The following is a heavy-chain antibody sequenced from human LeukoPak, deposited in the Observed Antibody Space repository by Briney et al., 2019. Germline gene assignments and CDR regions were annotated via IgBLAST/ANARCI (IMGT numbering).Heavy chain of an antibody. Sequence: PSETLSLTCTVSGVSVSSYYWSWIRQPPGKGLEWIGYIYYSGNTNYNPSLKSRVAISIDTSKNQFSLKLSSVTAADTAVYYCARCEYSAYDSNFDYWGQGTLVTVSS. J-gene: IGHJ4*02. D-gene: IGHD5-12*01. CDR3: ARCEYSAYDSNFDY. CDR2: IYYSGNT. V-gene: IGHV4-59*02. CDR1: GVSVSSYY.